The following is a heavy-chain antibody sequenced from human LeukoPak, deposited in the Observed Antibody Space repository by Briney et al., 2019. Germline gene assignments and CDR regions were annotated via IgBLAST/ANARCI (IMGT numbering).Heavy chain of an antibody. Sequence: PGGSLRLSCAASGFTFSSYWLHWVRQAPGKGLEWVAVIWYDGSNKYYADSVKGRFTISRDNSKNTLYLQMNSLRAEDTAVYYCARDSHGSSWYSDAFDIWGQGTMVTVSS. J-gene: IGHJ3*02. D-gene: IGHD6-13*01. CDR2: IWYDGSNK. CDR3: ARDSHGSSWYSDAFDI. V-gene: IGHV3-33*08. CDR1: GFTFSSYW.